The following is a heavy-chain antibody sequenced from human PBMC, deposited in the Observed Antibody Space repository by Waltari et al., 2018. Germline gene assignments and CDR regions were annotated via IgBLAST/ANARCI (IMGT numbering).Heavy chain of an antibody. CDR1: GYSFTSYW. D-gene: IGHD5-12*01. V-gene: IGHV5-51*01. CDR2: IYPGDSDT. J-gene: IGHJ5*02. CDR3: ARRRGVAATGWFDP. Sequence: EVQLVQSAAEVKKPGDSLKISCKGSGYSFTSYWIGWVRQMPGKGLEGMGIIYPGDSDTRYRPSFQGQVTISADKSISTGYLQWSSLKASETAMYYCARRRGVAATGWFDPWGQGTLVTVSS.